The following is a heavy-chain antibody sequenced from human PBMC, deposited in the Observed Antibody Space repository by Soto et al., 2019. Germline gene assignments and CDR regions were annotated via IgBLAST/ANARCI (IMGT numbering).Heavy chain of an antibody. D-gene: IGHD3-22*01. CDR2: IYYSGST. V-gene: IGHV4-31*03. J-gene: IGHJ4*02. CDR3: ARRIYYYDSSGYYLDSFDY. CDR1: GGSISSGGYY. Sequence: SETLSLTCTVSGGSISSGGYYWSWIRQHPGKGLEWIGYIYYSGSTYYNPSLKSRVTISVDTSKNQFSLKLSSVTAADTAVYYCARRIYYYDSSGYYLDSFDYWGQGTLVTVSS.